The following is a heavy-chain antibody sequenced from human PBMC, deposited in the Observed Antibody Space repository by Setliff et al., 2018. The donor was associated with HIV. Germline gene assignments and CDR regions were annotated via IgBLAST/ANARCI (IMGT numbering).Heavy chain of an antibody. CDR1: GGSISSSSYY. J-gene: IGHJ4*02. D-gene: IGHD6-13*01. V-gene: IGHV4-39*07. Sequence: SETLSLTCTVSGGSISSSSYYWGWIRQPPGKGLEWIGNIFYSGHTFYNPSLKSRVTILVDTSKNQFSLKLSSVTAADTAAYYCARGIAAAGRWGQGTQVTVSS. CDR3: ARGIAAAGR. CDR2: IFYSGHT.